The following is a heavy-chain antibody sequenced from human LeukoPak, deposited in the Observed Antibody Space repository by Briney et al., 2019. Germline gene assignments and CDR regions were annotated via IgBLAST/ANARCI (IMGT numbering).Heavy chain of an antibody. J-gene: IGHJ4*02. D-gene: IGHD1-26*01. CDR2: INPNSGGT. CDR3: ARSSVGARQRLSDY. CDR1: GYTFTGYY. V-gene: IGHV1-2*02. Sequence: ASVKVSCKASGYTFTGYYMHWVRQAPGQGLEWMGWINPNSGGTNYAQKFQGRVTMTRDTSISTAYMELSRLRSDDTAVYYCARSSVGARQRLSDYWGQGTLVTVSS.